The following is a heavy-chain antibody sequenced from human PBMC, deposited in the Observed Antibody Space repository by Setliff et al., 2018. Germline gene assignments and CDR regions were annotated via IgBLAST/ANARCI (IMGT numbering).Heavy chain of an antibody. CDR2: INHSGNT. CDR1: GDSISSGNW. J-gene: IGHJ5*02. Sequence: SETLSLTCAVSGDSISSGNWWSWVRQPPEKGLEWIGEINHSGNTNYNPSLKSRVTISVDTSKNQFSLKLSSVTAADTAVYYCARDGLSWLNWLDPWGQGTPVTVSS. D-gene: IGHD6-13*01. V-gene: IGHV4-4*02. CDR3: ARDGLSWLNWLDP.